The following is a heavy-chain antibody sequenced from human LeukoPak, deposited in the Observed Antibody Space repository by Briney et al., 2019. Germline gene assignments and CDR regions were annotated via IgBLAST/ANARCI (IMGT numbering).Heavy chain of an antibody. CDR3: AGDRGIDYYGSGSYYRHYYYYMDV. V-gene: IGHV1-2*02. CDR2: INPNSGGT. CDR1: GYTFTGYY. D-gene: IGHD3-10*01. Sequence: GASVKVSCKASGYTFTGYYMHWVRQAPGQGLEWMGWINPNSGGTNYAQKFQGRVTMTRDTSISTAYMELSRLRSDDTAVYYCAGDRGIDYYGSGSYYRHYYYYMDVWGKGTTVTVSS. J-gene: IGHJ6*03.